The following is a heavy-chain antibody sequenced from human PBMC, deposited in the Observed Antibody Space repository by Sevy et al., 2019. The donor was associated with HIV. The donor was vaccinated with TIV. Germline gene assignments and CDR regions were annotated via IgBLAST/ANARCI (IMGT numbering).Heavy chain of an antibody. D-gene: IGHD5-18*01. Sequence: GGSLRLSCLASGFTLSDSWMTWVRQAPGKGLERIAFINEDGSRLGYVNSVRGRFTISRENTKNSLYLQMNSLRAEDTAVYFCSRDRAYSALDYWGQGTLVTVSS. CDR1: GFTLSDSW. CDR3: SRDRAYSALDY. J-gene: IGHJ4*02. CDR2: INEDGSRL. V-gene: IGHV3-7*01.